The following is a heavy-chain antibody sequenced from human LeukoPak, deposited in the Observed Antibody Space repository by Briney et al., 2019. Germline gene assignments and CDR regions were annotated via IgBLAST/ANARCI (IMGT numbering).Heavy chain of an antibody. CDR1: GYTFTCYY. V-gene: IGHV1-2*02. CDR3: ARVGSSSWYGGDWFDP. CDR2: INPNSGGT. D-gene: IGHD6-13*01. Sequence: ASVKVSCKASGYTFTCYYMHWVRQAPGQGLEWMGWINPNSGGTNYAQKFQGRVTMTRDTSISTAYMELSRLRSDDTAVYYCARVGSSSWYGGDWFDPWGQGTLVTVSS. J-gene: IGHJ5*02.